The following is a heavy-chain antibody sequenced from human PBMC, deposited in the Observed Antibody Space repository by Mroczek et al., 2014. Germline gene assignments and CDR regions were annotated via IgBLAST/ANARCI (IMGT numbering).Heavy chain of an antibody. D-gene: IGHD2-8*01. J-gene: IGHJ4*02. Sequence: QVQLQQWGAGLLKPSETLSLTCAVYGGSFSGYYWSWIRQPPGKGLEWIGEINHSGSTNYNPSLKSRVTISVDTSKNQFSLKLSSVTAADTAVYYCARGRLYCTNGVCYTSGVFDYWGQGTLVTVSS. CDR2: INHSGST. CDR3: ARGRLYCTNGVCYTSGVFDY. V-gene: IGHV4-34*01. CDR1: GGSFSGYY.